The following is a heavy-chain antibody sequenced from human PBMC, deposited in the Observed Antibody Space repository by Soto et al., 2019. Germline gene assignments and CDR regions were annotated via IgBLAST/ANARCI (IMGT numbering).Heavy chain of an antibody. Sequence: SQTLSLTCDISGHSVSSSSAAWNWIRRSPSRGLEWLGRTYYRSKWIHEYTVSMESRITINPDTSKNQFSLHIYSVTPEDTAMYYCAGVVWFRGMDVWGQGTPVTVAS. CDR2: TYYRSKWIH. V-gene: IGHV6-1*01. CDR3: AGVVWFRGMDV. D-gene: IGHD3-16*01. CDR1: GHSVSSSSAA. J-gene: IGHJ6*02.